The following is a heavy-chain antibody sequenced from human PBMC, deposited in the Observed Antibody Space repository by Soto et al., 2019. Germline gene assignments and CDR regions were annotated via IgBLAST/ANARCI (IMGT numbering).Heavy chain of an antibody. CDR1: GGSISSGDYY. CDR2: IYYSGST. V-gene: IGHV4-30-4*01. CDR3: ARVAVAGTVDY. D-gene: IGHD6-19*01. Sequence: SETLSLTCTVSGGSISSGDYYWSWIRQPPGKGLEWIGYIYYSGSTYYNPSLKSRVTISVDTSKNQFSLKLSSVTAADTAVYYCARVAVAGTVDYWGQGTLVTVSS. J-gene: IGHJ4*02.